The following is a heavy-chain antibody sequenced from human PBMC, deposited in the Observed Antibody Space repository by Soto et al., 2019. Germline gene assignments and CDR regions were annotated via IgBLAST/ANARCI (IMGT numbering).Heavy chain of an antibody. CDR2: IYHSGST. CDR1: GASITTRSDAW. J-gene: IGHJ4*02. CDR3: AKMVGATLVDY. V-gene: IGHV4-4*02. D-gene: IGHD1-26*01. Sequence: QVQLQESGPGLVKPSGTLSLTCTVSGASITTRSDAWWSWVRQPPGKGLEWIGEIYHSGSTNYNPSLKSRVPMSVDKSKNQFSLGLSSVTAADPAVYYCAKMVGATLVDYWGLGTLVTVSS.